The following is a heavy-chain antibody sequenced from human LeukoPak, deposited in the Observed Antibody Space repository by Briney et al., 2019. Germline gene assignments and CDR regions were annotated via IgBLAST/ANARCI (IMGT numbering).Heavy chain of an antibody. Sequence: GAPVKVSCKASGYTFINYGINWVRQAPGQGLEWMGWISAYNGNTNYAQSLQGRVTMTTDASTSTVYMEMRSLTSDDTAVYYCARDLDQYNGRFGGFGHDFWGQGTLVTVSS. J-gene: IGHJ4*02. V-gene: IGHV1-18*01. D-gene: IGHD3-10*01. CDR2: ISAYNGNT. CDR3: ARDLDQYNGRFGGFGHDF. CDR1: GYTFINYG.